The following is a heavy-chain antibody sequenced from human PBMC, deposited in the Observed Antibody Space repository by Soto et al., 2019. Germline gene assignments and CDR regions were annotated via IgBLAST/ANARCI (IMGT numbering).Heavy chain of an antibody. CDR3: ARGGGYSSSHWFDP. V-gene: IGHV6-1*01. J-gene: IGHJ5*02. Sequence: SQTLSLTCAISGDSVSSNSAAWNWISQSPSRGLEWLGRTYYRSKWYNDYAVSVKSRITINPDTSKNQFSLQLNSVTPEDTAVYYCARGGGYSSSHWFDPWGQGTLVTVSS. D-gene: IGHD5-18*01. CDR2: TYYRSKWYN. CDR1: GDSVSSNSAA.